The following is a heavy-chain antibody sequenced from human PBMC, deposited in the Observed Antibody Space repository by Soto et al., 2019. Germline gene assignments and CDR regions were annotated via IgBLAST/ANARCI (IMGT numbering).Heavy chain of an antibody. D-gene: IGHD2-8*01. CDR3: EEANGTRPNDY. Sequence: GGSLRLSCAASGFTFSNYAMTWVRQAPGKGLEWVSSISDGGDTASYADSVKGRFTISRDNSRNTLYLQMNSLRVEDTAIYYCEEANGTRPNDYWGQGKLVTVS. V-gene: IGHV3-23*01. CDR2: ISDGGDTA. CDR1: GFTFSNYA. J-gene: IGHJ4*02.